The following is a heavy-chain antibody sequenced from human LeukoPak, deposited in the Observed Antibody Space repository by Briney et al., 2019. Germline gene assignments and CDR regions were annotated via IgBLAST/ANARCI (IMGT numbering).Heavy chain of an antibody. Sequence: GGSLRLSCAASGFTLSSYWMTWVRQAPGKGLEWVANIKQDGSEKNYVDSVKGRFTISRDNAKNSLYLQMNSLRAEDTAVYYCARDVSDENGSSSRIHLDYWGQGTLVTVSS. CDR1: GFTLSSYW. D-gene: IGHD6-6*01. CDR2: IKQDGSEK. V-gene: IGHV3-7*01. CDR3: ARDVSDENGSSSRIHLDY. J-gene: IGHJ4*02.